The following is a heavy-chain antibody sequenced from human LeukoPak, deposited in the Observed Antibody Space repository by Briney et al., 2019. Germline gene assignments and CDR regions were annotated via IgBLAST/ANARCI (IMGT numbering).Heavy chain of an antibody. CDR1: GGSFSGYY. CDR2: INHSGST. V-gene: IGHV4-34*01. Sequence: SETLSLTCAVYGGSFSGYYWSWIRQPPGKGLEWIGEINHSGSTNYNPSVKSRVTISVDTSKNQFSLKLSSVTAADTAVYYCARGLAARSLGRWGQGTLVTVSS. D-gene: IGHD6-6*01. CDR3: ARGLAARSLGR. J-gene: IGHJ4*02.